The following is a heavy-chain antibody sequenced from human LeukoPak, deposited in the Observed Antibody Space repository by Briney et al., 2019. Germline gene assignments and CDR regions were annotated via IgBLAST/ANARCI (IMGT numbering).Heavy chain of an antibody. Sequence: SETLSLTCAVSGYSISSGYYWGWIRQPPGKGLEWIGSIYHSGSTYYNPSLKSRVTISVDTSKNQFSLKLSSVTAADPAVYYCARQYYREFDAFDIWGQGTMVTVSS. CDR3: ARQYYREFDAFDI. CDR1: GYSISSGYY. D-gene: IGHD3-16*02. J-gene: IGHJ3*02. V-gene: IGHV4-38-2*01. CDR2: IYHSGST.